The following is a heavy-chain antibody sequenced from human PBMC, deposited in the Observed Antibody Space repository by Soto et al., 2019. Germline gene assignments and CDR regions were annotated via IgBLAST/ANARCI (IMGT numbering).Heavy chain of an antibody. J-gene: IGHJ4*01. CDR2: INHRGST. CDR1: YGTSIDLD. D-gene: IGHD3-3*01. Sequence: VDYGTSIDLDGSCLRQPPGKGLDWIGEINHRGSTNYNPSLKSRVTISVDTSKNQFSLKLSSVTAADSAVYYCARGQLGVVTMDYWGHGTLVTVSS. CDR3: ARGQLGVVTMDY. V-gene: IGHV4-34*01.